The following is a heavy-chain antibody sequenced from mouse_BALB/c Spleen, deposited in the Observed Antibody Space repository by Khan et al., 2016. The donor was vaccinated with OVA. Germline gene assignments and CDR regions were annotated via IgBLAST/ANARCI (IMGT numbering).Heavy chain of an antibody. CDR3: SREVRLHYYAMDY. Sequence: QVQLQQPGTELVRPGASMKLSCKASGYTFPNYCINWVKQRPGQGLEWIGNIYPSDSYTNYNQKFKDKATLTVDESSSTAYMQLSRPTSEDSAVYYCSREVRLHYYAMDYWGQGTSVTVSS. CDR2: IYPSDSYT. D-gene: IGHD2-14*01. J-gene: IGHJ4*01. CDR1: GYTFPNYC. V-gene: IGHV1-69*02.